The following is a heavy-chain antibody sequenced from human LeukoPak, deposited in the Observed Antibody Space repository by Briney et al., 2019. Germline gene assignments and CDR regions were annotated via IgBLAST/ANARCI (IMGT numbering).Heavy chain of an antibody. CDR2: ISYDGSNK. V-gene: IGHV3-30-3*01. CDR1: GFTFSSYA. Sequence: PGRSLRLSCAASGFTFSSYAMHWVRQAPGKGLEWVAVISYDGSNKYYADSVKGRFTISRDNSKNTLYLQMTSLRAEDTAVYYCARYDGDYDYDSSGYPSGAFDIWGQGTMVTVSS. J-gene: IGHJ3*02. D-gene: IGHD3-22*01. CDR3: ARYDGDYDYDSSGYPSGAFDI.